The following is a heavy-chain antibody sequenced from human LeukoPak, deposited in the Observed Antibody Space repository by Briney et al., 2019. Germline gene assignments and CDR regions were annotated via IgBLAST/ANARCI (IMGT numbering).Heavy chain of an antibody. CDR1: GGSSSGSRYY. CDR2: IYYSGST. Sequence: PSETLSLTCTVSGGSSSGSRYYWGWIRQPPGKGLEWIGSIYYSGSTYYNPSLKSRVTISVDTSKNQFSLKLSSVTAADTAVYYCARHPYQLLWLSWFDPWGQGTLVTVSS. J-gene: IGHJ5*02. V-gene: IGHV4-39*01. CDR3: ARHPYQLLWLSWFDP. D-gene: IGHD2-2*01.